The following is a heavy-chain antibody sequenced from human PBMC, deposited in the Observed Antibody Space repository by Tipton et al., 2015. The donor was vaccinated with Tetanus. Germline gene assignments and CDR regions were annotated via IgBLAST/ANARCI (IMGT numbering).Heavy chain of an antibody. Sequence: QSGAEVKKPGASVKVSCKTSGYTFTHYYLHWVRQAPGQGLEWMGMIYPSDGSTSYAQKLQGRVTMTRDTPTSTVYMELSSLRSEDTVVYYCARDWDAFDFWGQGTMVTVSS. CDR3: ARDWDAFDF. J-gene: IGHJ3*01. CDR2: IYPSDGST. V-gene: IGHV1-46*04. CDR1: GYTFTHYY.